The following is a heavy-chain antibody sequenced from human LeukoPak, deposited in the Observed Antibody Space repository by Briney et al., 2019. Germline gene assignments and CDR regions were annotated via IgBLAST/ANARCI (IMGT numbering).Heavy chain of an antibody. Sequence: GGSLRLSCAASGFTFSNAWMSWVRQAPGKGLEWVGRIKSKTDGGTTDYAAPVKGRFTISRDDSKNTLYLQMNSLKTEDTAVYYCTTEHLSPWEPSARNWGQGTLVTVSS. J-gene: IGHJ4*02. CDR1: GFTFSNAW. D-gene: IGHD1-26*01. CDR2: IKSKTDGGTT. CDR3: TTEHLSPWEPSARN. V-gene: IGHV3-15*01.